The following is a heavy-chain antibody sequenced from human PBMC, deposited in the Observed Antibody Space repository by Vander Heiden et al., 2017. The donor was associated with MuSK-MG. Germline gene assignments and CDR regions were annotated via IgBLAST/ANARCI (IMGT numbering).Heavy chain of an antibody. D-gene: IGHD6-19*01. CDR2: IYTRGVI. CDR1: GGSISGYY. V-gene: IGHV4-4*07. J-gene: IGHJ2*01. Sequence: QVQLQESGPGLAKPSETLSLTCTVSGGSISGYYWSWIRQPAGKGLEWIGRIYTRGVINDNPSLKSRVTMSLDNSKNEFSPNLTSVTAADAAVDDCSRARNSGWY. CDR3: SRARNSGWY.